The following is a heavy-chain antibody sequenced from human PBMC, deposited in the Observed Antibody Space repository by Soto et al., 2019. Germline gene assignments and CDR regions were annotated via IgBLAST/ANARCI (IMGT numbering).Heavy chain of an antibody. J-gene: IGHJ5*02. Sequence: EVQLLESGGALVQPGGSLRLSCVASGFTFSSSAMRWVRQAPGKGLEWVSGISGSGISTYYADSVRGRFTVSRDNSKNTLYLQMDTLRADDTALYYCAKGASSRGFDAWGQGTLVSVSS. V-gene: IGHV3-23*01. CDR2: ISGSGIST. CDR3: AKGASSRGFDA. CDR1: GFTFSSSA.